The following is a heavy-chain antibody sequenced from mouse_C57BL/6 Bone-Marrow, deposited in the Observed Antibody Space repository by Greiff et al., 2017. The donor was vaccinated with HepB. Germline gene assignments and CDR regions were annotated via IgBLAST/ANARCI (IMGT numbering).Heavy chain of an antibody. Sequence: VKLMESGAELARPGASVKLSCKASGYTFTSYGISWVKQRTGQGLEWIGEIYPRSGNTYYNEKFKGKATLTADKSSSTAYMELRSLTSEDSAVYFCARLGAYGNYGYFDVWGTGTTVTVSS. CDR1: GYTFTSYG. D-gene: IGHD2-1*01. V-gene: IGHV1-81*01. J-gene: IGHJ1*03. CDR2: IYPRSGNT. CDR3: ARLGAYGNYGYFDV.